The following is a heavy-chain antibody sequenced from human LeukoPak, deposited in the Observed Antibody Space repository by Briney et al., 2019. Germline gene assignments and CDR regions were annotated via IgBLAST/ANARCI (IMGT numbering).Heavy chain of an antibody. V-gene: IGHV4-39*01. CDR3: ARQAPGYSYGYVY. J-gene: IGHJ4*02. Sequence: SETLSLTCTVSGGSISSSSYYWDWIRQSPGKGLEWLGSIYYVGSTYYNPSLESRVTISVDTSKNQFSLKLSSVTAADTAVYYCARQAPGYSYGYVYWGQGTLVTVSS. CDR1: GGSISSSSYY. D-gene: IGHD5-18*01. CDR2: IYYVGST.